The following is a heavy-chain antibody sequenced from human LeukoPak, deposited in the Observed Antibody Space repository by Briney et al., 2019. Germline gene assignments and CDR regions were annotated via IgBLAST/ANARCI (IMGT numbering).Heavy chain of an antibody. CDR2: VYSGST. J-gene: IGHJ6*03. Sequence: SETLSLTCTVPGDSISSYYWSWIRQPPGKGRECIGYVYSGSTSYSPSLKSRVSISVDTSRNQFSLRLSSVTAADTAVYYCARVPRSYYYYYYMDVWGKGTTVTVSS. CDR3: ARVPRSYYYYYYMDV. CDR1: GDSISSYY. V-gene: IGHV4-59*01.